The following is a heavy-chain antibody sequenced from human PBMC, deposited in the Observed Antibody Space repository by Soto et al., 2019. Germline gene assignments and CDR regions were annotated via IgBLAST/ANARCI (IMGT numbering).Heavy chain of an antibody. CDR2: IWYDGSNK. CDR1: GFTFSSYG. V-gene: IGHV3-33*01. Sequence: QVQLVESGGGVVQPGRSLRLSCAASGFTFSSYGMHWVRQAPGKGLEWVAVIWYDGSNKYYADSVKGRFTISRDNSKNTRYLQMNSLRAEDTAVYYCARDGGDSSGYTNYYYGMDVWGQGTTVTVSS. CDR3: ARDGGDSSGYTNYYYGMDV. J-gene: IGHJ6*02. D-gene: IGHD3-22*01.